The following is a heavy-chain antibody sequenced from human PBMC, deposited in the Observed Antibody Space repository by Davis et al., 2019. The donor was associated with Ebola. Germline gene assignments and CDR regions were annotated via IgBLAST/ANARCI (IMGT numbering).Heavy chain of an antibody. CDR1: GYTFTSYG. D-gene: IGHD6-6*01. V-gene: IGHV1-18*01. J-gene: IGHJ6*02. CDR3: ASGTRSSSTLYYYYGMDV. Sequence: ASVKVSCKASGYTFTSYGISWVRQAPGQGLEWMGWISAYNGNTNYAQKLQGRVTMTTGTSTSTAYMELRSLRSDDTAVYYCASGTRSSSTLYYYYGMDVWGQGTTVTVSS. CDR2: ISAYNGNT.